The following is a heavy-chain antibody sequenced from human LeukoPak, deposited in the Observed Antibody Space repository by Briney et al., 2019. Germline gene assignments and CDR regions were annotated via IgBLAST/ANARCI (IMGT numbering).Heavy chain of an antibody. V-gene: IGHV3-30*18. CDR1: GFTFSSYG. D-gene: IGHD6-6*01. CDR2: ISYDGSNK. J-gene: IGHJ4*02. Sequence: GRSLRLSCAASGFTFSSYGMHWVRQAPGKGLEWVPVISYDGSNKYYADSVKGRFTISRDNSKNTLYLQMNSLRAEDTAVYYCAKDGLAGSEYYFDYWGQGTLVTVSS. CDR3: AKDGLAGSEYYFDY.